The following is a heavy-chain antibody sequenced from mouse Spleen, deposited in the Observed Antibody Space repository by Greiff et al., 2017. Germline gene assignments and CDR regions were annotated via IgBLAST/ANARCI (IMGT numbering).Heavy chain of an antibody. J-gene: IGHJ3*01. D-gene: IGHD1-1*01. Sequence: QVQLKQSGAELMKPGASVKLSCKATGYTFTGYWIEWVKQRPGHGLEWIGEILPGSGSTNYNEKFKGKATFTADTSSNTAYMQLSSLTTEDSAIYYCARGIFITTVVERFAYWGQGTLVTVSA. V-gene: IGHV1-9*01. CDR1: GYTFTGYW. CDR3: ARGIFITTVVERFAY. CDR2: ILPGSGST.